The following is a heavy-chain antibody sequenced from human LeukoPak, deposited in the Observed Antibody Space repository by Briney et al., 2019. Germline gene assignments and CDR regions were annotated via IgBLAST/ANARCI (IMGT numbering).Heavy chain of an antibody. CDR2: IGTAGDT. Sequence: GGSLRLSCAASGFTFSSYDMHWVRQATGKGLEWVSAIGTAGDTYYPGSVKGRFTISRENAKNSLYLQMNSLGAGDTAVYYCARDALSHGMDVWGQGTTVTVSS. J-gene: IGHJ6*02. V-gene: IGHV3-13*01. CDR3: ARDALSHGMDV. D-gene: IGHD2/OR15-2a*01. CDR1: GFTFSSYD.